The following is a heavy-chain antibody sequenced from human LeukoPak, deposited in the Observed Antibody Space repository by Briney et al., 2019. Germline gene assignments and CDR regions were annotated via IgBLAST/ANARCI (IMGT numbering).Heavy chain of an antibody. J-gene: IGHJ4*02. Sequence: GGSLRLSCAASGFTFGTYWMTWVRQAPRKGLEWVANINPDGSENYYVDSVKGRFTISRDNAKSALDLQIYSLRADDTAVYLCARAYYDVLTGYYLFDYWGQGTLVTVSS. CDR3: ARAYYDVLTGYYLFDY. CDR1: GFTFGTYW. CDR2: INPDGSEN. V-gene: IGHV3-7*04. D-gene: IGHD3-9*01.